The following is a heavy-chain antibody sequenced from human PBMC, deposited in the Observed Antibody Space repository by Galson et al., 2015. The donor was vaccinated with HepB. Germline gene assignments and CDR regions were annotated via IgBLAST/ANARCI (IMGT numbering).Heavy chain of an antibody. CDR1: GFTVSSNY. CDR3: ASSVPGDWGLVDAFDI. D-gene: IGHD3/OR15-3a*01. Sequence: SLRLSCAASGFTVSSNYMSWVRQAPGKGLEWVSVIYSGGSTYYADSVKGRFTISRDNSKNTLYLQMNSLRAEDTAVYYCASSVPGDWGLVDAFDIWGQGTMVTVSS. V-gene: IGHV3-53*01. J-gene: IGHJ3*02. CDR2: IYSGGST.